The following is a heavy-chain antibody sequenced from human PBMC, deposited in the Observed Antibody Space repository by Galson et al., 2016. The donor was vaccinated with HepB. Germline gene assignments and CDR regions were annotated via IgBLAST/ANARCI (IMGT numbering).Heavy chain of an antibody. CDR1: GFTFSSQW. CDR2: MNNDESSI. CDR3: VRGAPIDF. J-gene: IGHJ4*02. Sequence: SLRLSCAASGFTFSSQWMNWVRQGPGKGLEWVSRMNNDESSISYADYVKGRFTISRDNAKNTLYLQMSSLGAEDTGVYYCVRGAPIDFWGQGTLITVSS. V-gene: IGHV3-74*01.